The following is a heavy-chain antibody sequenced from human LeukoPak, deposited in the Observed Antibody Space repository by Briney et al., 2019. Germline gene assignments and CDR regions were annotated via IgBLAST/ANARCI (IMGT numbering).Heavy chain of an antibody. Sequence: GGSLRLSCAASGFTFSSYSMNWVRQAPGKGLVWVSRINSDGSSTSYADSVKGRFTISRDNAKNTLYLQMNSLRAEDTAVYYCARGSSSWNYYYYYMDVWGKGTTVTVSS. CDR2: INSDGSST. CDR3: ARGSSSWNYYYYYMDV. J-gene: IGHJ6*03. CDR1: GFTFSSYS. V-gene: IGHV3-74*01. D-gene: IGHD6-13*01.